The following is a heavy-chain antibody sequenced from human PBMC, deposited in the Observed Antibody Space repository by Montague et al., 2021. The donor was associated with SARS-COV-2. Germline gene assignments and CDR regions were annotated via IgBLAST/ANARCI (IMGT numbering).Heavy chain of an antibody. D-gene: IGHD1-26*01. Sequence: SLRLSCAASGFTVSSNYMSWVRQAPGKGLEWVANIKPDGGEEHYVDSVKGRFTISRDNAKNSLNLQMDSLRAEDTALYYCARDSRIVGATGGMDVWGQGTTVIVSS. CDR2: IKPDGGEE. CDR1: GFTVSSNY. V-gene: IGHV3-7*03. CDR3: ARDSRIVGATGGMDV. J-gene: IGHJ6*02.